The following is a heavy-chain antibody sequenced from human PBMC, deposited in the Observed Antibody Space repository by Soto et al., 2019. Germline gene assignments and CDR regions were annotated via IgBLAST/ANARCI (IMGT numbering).Heavy chain of an antibody. J-gene: IGHJ4*02. Sequence: GGSLRLSCATSGFTFTSYALSWVRQAPGKGLEWVSGISASGGSTPYADSVKGRFTTSRDNSKSTLYLQMNSLRVEDTAVYYYAKGYTGDRGYDFFDYWGQGTLVTVSS. CDR3: AKGYTGDRGYDFFDY. CDR2: ISASGGST. CDR1: GFTFTSYA. D-gene: IGHD5-12*01. V-gene: IGHV3-23*01.